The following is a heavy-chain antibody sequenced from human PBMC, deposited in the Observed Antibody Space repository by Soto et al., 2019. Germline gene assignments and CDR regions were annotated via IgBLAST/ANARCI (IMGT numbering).Heavy chain of an antibody. CDR3: ARGVVGRYYYYYGMDV. Sequence: GGSLRLSCAASGFTFSSYAMHWVRQAPGKGLEWVAVISYDGSNKYYADSVKGRFTISRDNSKNTLYLQMNSLRAEDTAVYYCARGVVGRYYYYYGMDVWGQGTTVTVSS. CDR1: GFTFSSYA. CDR2: ISYDGSNK. V-gene: IGHV3-30-3*01. D-gene: IGHD2-15*01. J-gene: IGHJ6*02.